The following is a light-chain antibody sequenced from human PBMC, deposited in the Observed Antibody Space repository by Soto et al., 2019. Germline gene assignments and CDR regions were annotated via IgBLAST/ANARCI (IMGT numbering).Light chain of an antibody. V-gene: IGKV1-39*01. CDR1: QSISNS. J-gene: IGKJ1*01. CDR3: HQSYSSWWT. Sequence: DIQMTQSPSSLSASVGDGVTITCRASQSISNSLNWYQQKPGKAPKLLIYGASTLQSGVPARFSGSGSGTDFTLTISSLQPEDFATYYCHQSYSSWWTFGQGTKVEIK. CDR2: GAS.